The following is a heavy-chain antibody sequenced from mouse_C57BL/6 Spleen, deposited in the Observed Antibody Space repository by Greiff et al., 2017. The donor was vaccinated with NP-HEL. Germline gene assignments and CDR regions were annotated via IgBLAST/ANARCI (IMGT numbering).Heavy chain of an antibody. CDR3: ARSEGLRRFAY. J-gene: IGHJ3*01. CDR2: IYPGDGDT. D-gene: IGHD2-4*01. V-gene: IGHV1-82*01. Sequence: QVQLQQSGPELVKPGASVKISCKASGYAFSSSWMNWVKQRPGKGLEWIGRIYPGDGDTNYNGKFKGKATLTADKSSSTAYMQLSGLTSEDSAVYFCARSEGLRRFAYWGQGTLVTVSA. CDR1: GYAFSSSW.